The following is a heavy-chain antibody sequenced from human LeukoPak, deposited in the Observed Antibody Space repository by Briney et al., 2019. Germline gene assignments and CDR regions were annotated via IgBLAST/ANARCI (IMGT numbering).Heavy chain of an antibody. CDR1: GGSISSYY. CDR3: ARESGYDFLAFDI. CDR2: IYYSGST. Sequence: SETLSLTCTVSGGSISSYYWSWIRQPPGKGLEWIGYIYYSGSTNYNPSLKSRVTISVDMSKNQFSLKLSSVTAADTAVYYCARESGYDFLAFDIWGQGTMVTVSS. D-gene: IGHD5-12*01. V-gene: IGHV4-59*01. J-gene: IGHJ3*02.